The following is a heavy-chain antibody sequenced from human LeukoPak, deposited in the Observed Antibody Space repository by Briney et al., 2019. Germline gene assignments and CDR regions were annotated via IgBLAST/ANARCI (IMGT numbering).Heavy chain of an antibody. Sequence: GASVKVSCKASGYTFTSYGISWVRQAPGQGLEWMGWISAYNDNTNYAQKLQGRVTMTTDTSTSTAYMDLRGLRSDDTAVYYCARGYDYGDYVGDFDYWGQGTLVTVSS. V-gene: IGHV1-18*01. D-gene: IGHD4-17*01. CDR3: ARGYDYGDYVGDFDY. CDR1: GYTFTSYG. J-gene: IGHJ4*02. CDR2: ISAYNDNT.